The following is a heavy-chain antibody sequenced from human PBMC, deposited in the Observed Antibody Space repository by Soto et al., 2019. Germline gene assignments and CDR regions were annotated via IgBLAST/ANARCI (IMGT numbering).Heavy chain of an antibody. CDR2: ISYDGSNK. J-gene: IGHJ6*02. CDR3: ARDYYDSSGSPYYYYYYGMDV. CDR1: GFTFSSYA. Sequence: PGGSLRLSCAASGFTFSSYAMHWVRQAPGKGLEWVAVISYDGSNKYYADSVKGRFTISRDNSKNTLYLQMNSLRAEDTAVYYCARDYYDSSGSPYYYYYYGMDVWGQGTTVTVSS. V-gene: IGHV3-30-3*01. D-gene: IGHD3-22*01.